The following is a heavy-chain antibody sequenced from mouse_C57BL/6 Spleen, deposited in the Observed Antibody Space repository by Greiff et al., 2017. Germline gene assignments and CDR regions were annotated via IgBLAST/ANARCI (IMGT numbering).Heavy chain of an antibody. CDR3: ARDYLYYFGY. CDR2: IYPGDGDT. D-gene: IGHD2-4*01. J-gene: IGHJ2*01. V-gene: IGHV1-80*01. Sequence: VQGVESGAELVKPGASVKISCKASGYAFSSYWMNWVKQRPGKGLEWIGQIYPGDGDTNYNGKFKGKATLTADKSSSTAYMQLSSLTSEDSAVYFCARDYLYYFGYWGQGTTLTVSS. CDR1: GYAFSSYW.